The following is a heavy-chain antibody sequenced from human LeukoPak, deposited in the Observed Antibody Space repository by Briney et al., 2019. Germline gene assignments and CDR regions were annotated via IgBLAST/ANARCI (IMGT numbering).Heavy chain of an antibody. J-gene: IGHJ5*02. V-gene: IGHV3-74*01. Sequence: PGGSLRLSCAASGFTFSSYWMHWVRQAPGKGLVWVSRINSDGSSTSYADSVKGRFTISRDNAKNTLYLQMNSLRAEDTAVYYCARGRIAVPDWFDPWGQGTLVTVSS. CDR2: INSDGSST. D-gene: IGHD6-19*01. CDR3: ARGRIAVPDWFDP. CDR1: GFTFSSYW.